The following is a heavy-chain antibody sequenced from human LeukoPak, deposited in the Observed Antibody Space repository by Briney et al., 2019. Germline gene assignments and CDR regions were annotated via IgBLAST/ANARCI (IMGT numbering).Heavy chain of an antibody. J-gene: IGHJ3*02. CDR3: ARGRTYYYGSGSYPRGAFDI. CDR1: GGSISSYY. V-gene: IGHV4-59*12. Sequence: SETLSLTCTVSGGSISSYYWSWIRQPPGKGLEWVGYIYYSGSTNYNPSLKSRVTISVDTSKNQFSLKVSSVIAADTAVYYCARGRTYYYGSGSYPRGAFDIWGQGTMVTVSS. D-gene: IGHD3-10*01. CDR2: IYYSGST.